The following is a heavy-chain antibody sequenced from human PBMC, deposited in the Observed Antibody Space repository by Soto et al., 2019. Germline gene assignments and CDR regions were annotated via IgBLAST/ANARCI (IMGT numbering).Heavy chain of an antibody. J-gene: IGHJ5*02. CDR2: IIPIFGAA. V-gene: IGHV1-69*13. D-gene: IGHD1-26*01. Sequence: SVKVSCKASGGTFSSYAINWVRQAPGQGLEWMGGIIPIFGAANYAQRFQGRVTITADESTSTAYMELSSLRFEDTAVFYCAREGLEYTSSGYNWFDPWAQGTLVTVPS. CDR3: AREGLEYTSSGYNWFDP. CDR1: GGTFSSYA.